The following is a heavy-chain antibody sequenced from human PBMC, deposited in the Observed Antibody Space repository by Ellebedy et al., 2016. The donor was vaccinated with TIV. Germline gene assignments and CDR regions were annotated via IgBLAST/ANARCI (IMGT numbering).Heavy chain of an antibody. J-gene: IGHJ4*02. CDR3: ARSPYYYDNSPRTYYFDY. CDR1: GGTFSSYA. D-gene: IGHD3-22*01. V-gene: IGHV1-46*01. CDR2: INPSGGST. Sequence: ASVKVSXXASGGTFSSYAISWVRQAPGQGLEWMGIINPSGGSTSYAQKFQGRVTMTRDTSTSTVYMELSSLRSEDTAVYYCARSPYYYDNSPRTYYFDYWGQGTLVTVSS.